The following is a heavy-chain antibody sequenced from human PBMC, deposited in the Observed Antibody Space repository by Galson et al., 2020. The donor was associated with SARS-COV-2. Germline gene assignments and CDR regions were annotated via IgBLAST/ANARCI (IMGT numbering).Heavy chain of an antibody. V-gene: IGHV3-21*01. CDR3: ARDRAPIAAAPYFFDS. J-gene: IGHJ4*02. Sequence: GGSLRLSCVASGFTFSSYVLTWVRQAPGTGLQWVSSISSSSSYIYYADSVKGRFTISRDNARNSLYLQMNSLRAEDTAVYFCARDRAPIAAAPYFFDSWGQGTLVTVSS. CDR2: ISSSSSYI. CDR1: GFTFSSYV. D-gene: IGHD6-25*01.